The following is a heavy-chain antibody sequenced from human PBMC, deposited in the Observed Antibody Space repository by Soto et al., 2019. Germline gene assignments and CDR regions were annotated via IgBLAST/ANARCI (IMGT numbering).Heavy chain of an antibody. D-gene: IGHD3-3*01. V-gene: IGHV1-18*04. J-gene: IGHJ4*02. CDR2: ISPYNGNT. CDR1: GYFFTSYG. Sequence: QVQLVQSGGEVVQPGASVKVSCKASGYFFTSYGISWVRQAPGQGLEWMGWISPYNGNTKYAQNFQGRVTMTTDTSTYTAYMELRSLRSDDPAVYYCARDFGSDLSAPGEVFGYWGQGTLVTVSS. CDR3: ARDFGSDLSAPGEVFGY.